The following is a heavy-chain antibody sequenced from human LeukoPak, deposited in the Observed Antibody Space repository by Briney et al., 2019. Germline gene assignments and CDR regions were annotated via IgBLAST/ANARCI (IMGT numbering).Heavy chain of an antibody. D-gene: IGHD6-19*01. V-gene: IGHV3-7*01. J-gene: IGHJ4*02. CDR2: IKQDGSEK. Sequence: PGRSLRLSCAASGFTFSSYWMSWVRQAPGKGLEWVANIKQDGSEKYYVDSVKGRFTISRDNAKNSLYLQMNSLRAEDTAVYYCARMEGDPGIAVAGPYYFDYWGQGTLVTVSS. CDR3: ARMEGDPGIAVAGPYYFDY. CDR1: GFTFSSYW.